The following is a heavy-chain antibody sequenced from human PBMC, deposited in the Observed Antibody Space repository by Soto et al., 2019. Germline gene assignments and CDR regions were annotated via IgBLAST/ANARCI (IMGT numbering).Heavy chain of an antibody. V-gene: IGHV4-59*01. D-gene: IGHD1-26*01. CDR2: IYYSGST. J-gene: IGHJ4*02. CDR1: GGSISCYY. Sequence: PSETLSLTCTVSGGSISCYYWSWIRQPPGKGLEWIGYIYYSGSTNYNPSLKSRVTISVDTSKNQFSLKLSSLTAADTAVYYCARRYGGNFDYWGQGTLVTVSS. CDR3: ARRYGGNFDY.